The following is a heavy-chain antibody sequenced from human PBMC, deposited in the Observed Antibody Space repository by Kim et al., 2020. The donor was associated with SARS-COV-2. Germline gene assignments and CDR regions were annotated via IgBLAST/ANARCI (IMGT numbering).Heavy chain of an antibody. V-gene: IGHV3-23*01. J-gene: IGHJ6*01. CDR3: AKGAYGVTHGDYAMDV. CDR2: ISGRGGDT. D-gene: IGHD4-17*01. Sequence: GGSLRLSCAASGFTFSRYAMSWVRQAPGKGLEWVSDISGRGGDTYSADSVKGRFTISRDNSKNMLFLQMNSLRVEDTAVYYCAKGAYGVTHGDYAMDVWGQGTTVTLSS. CDR1: GFTFSRYA.